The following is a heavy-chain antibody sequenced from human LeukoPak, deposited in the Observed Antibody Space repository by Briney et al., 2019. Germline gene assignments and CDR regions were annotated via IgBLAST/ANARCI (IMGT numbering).Heavy chain of an antibody. CDR2: TSHSGTT. D-gene: IGHD1-7*01. Sequence: PSETLSLTCTVSGGSISSYYWSWIRQPPGKGLEWIGCTSHSGTTFYSPSLRSRVSISVDTSNSQFSLKLSSMTATDTAVYYCAKTTRASIRSAFDIWGQGTLVTVSS. CDR3: AKTTRASIRSAFDI. CDR1: GGSISSYY. J-gene: IGHJ3*02. V-gene: IGHV4-59*04.